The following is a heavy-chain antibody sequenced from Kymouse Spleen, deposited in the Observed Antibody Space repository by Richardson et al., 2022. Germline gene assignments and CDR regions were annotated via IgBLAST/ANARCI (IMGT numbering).Heavy chain of an antibody. D-gene: IGHD4-17*01. J-gene: IGHJ6*02. V-gene: IGHV3-15*01. CDR1: GFTFSNAW. CDR3: TTDRTTVTLYYYYYGMDV. CDR2: IKSKTDGGTT. Sequence: EVQLVESGGGLVKPGGSLRLSCAASGFTFSNAWMSWVRQAPGKGLEWVGRIKSKTDGGTTDYAAPVKGRFTISRDDSKNTLYLQMNSLKTEDTAVYYCTTDRTTVTLYYYYYGMDVWGQGTTVTVSS.